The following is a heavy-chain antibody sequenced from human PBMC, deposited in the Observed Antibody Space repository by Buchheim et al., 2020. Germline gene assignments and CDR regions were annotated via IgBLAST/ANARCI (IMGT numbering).Heavy chain of an antibody. J-gene: IGHJ4*02. CDR3: AKVARTMTMATNFDY. V-gene: IGHV3-48*03. CDR1: GFTFSAYE. D-gene: IGHD4/OR15-4a*01. CDR2: FGSIGSTI. Sequence: EVQLVESGGGLVQPGGSLRLSCAASGFTFSAYEMNWVRQAPGKGLEWVSYFGSIGSTIYYADSVKGRFTISRDNSKNTLYLQMNSLRAEDTAVYYCAKVARTMTMATNFDYWGQGTL.